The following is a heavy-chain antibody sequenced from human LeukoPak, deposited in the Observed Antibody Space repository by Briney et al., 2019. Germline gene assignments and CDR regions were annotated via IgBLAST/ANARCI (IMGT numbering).Heavy chain of an antibody. J-gene: IGHJ4*02. D-gene: IGHD3-10*01. Sequence: PSETLSLTCAAYGGSFSGYYWSWIRHPPGKWLEWIGEINHSGSTNYNPSLKSRVTISVDTSKNQFSLKLSSVTAADTAVYYCARGGNMVRGVMGYFDCWGQGTLVTVSS. CDR2: INHSGST. V-gene: IGHV4-34*01. CDR1: GGSFSGYY. CDR3: ARGGNMVRGVMGYFDC.